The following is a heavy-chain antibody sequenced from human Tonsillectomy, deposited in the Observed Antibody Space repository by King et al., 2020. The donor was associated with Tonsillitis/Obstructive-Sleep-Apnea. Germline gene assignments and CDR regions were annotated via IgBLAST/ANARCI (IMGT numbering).Heavy chain of an antibody. V-gene: IGHV3-53*01. CDR2: TYRNGST. Sequence: EVQLVESGGGLIQPGGSLRLSCAASGFTVSSDYMSWVRQAPGKGLEWVSVTYRNGSTYYADSVKGRFTISRDNSKNMLYLQMNSLRAEDTAVYYCARMNLAVDWGQGTLVTVSS. CDR3: ARMNLAVD. CDR1: GFTVSSDY. J-gene: IGHJ4*02. D-gene: IGHD6-19*01.